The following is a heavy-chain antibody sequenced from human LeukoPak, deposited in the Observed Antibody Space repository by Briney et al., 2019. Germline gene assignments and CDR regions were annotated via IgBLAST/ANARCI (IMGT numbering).Heavy chain of an antibody. V-gene: IGHV3-53*01. J-gene: IGHJ4*02. CDR2: IYSGGST. CDR3: ARAITTVLYAY. CDR1: GFTVSSNY. D-gene: IGHD4-17*01. Sequence: GGSLRLSCAASGFTVSSNYMSWVRQAPGRGLEWVSVIYSGGSTYYADSVKGRFTISRDNSKNTLYLQMNSLRAEDTAVYYCARAITTVLYAYWGQGTLVTVSS.